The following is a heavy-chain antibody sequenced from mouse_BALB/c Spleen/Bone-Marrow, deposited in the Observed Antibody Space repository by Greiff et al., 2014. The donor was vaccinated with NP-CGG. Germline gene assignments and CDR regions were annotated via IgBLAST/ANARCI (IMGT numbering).Heavy chain of an antibody. CDR1: GYTFTSSW. V-gene: IGHV1S130*01. Sequence: VQLQQSWSVLVRPGASVKLSCKASGYTFTSSWMHWAKQRPGQGLEWIGEIHPNSGNTNYNEKFKGKATLTVDTSSSTAYVDLSSLTSEDSAVYYCAREKIYGNYLWYFDVWGAGTTVTVSS. D-gene: IGHD2-1*01. J-gene: IGHJ1*01. CDR3: AREKIYGNYLWYFDV. CDR2: IHPNSGNT.